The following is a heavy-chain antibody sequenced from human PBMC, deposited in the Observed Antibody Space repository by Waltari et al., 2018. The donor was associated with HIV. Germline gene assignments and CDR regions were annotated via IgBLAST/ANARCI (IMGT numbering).Heavy chain of an antibody. V-gene: IGHV1-58*01. Sequence: QMQLVQSGPEVKKPETSVTVSCQASGFTFTNTVVQWVRKARGQGLDWLGWIIVGSGKTNYEKKVQRRVTITTDMSTTTAYRVLSSLIFDDTAVYYCAAGTHYYDRWGQGTLVTVSS. CDR3: AAGTHYYDR. CDR2: IIVGSGKT. J-gene: IGHJ4*02. CDR1: GFTFTNTV.